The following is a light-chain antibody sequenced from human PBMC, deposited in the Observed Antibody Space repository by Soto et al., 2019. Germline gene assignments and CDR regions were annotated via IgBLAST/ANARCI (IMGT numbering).Light chain of an antibody. J-gene: IGLJ1*01. CDR2: DVN. CDR3: SAHGGTTHYV. V-gene: IGLV2-8*01. Sequence: SALTQPPSASGSPGQSVAISCPGTASDIGGYTFVSWYQQHPGKAPKLLIYDVNKRPSGVPDRFSGSKSGNTASLTVSGLQAEDEADYYCSAHGGTTHYVVGTGTKLTGL. CDR1: ASDIGGYTF.